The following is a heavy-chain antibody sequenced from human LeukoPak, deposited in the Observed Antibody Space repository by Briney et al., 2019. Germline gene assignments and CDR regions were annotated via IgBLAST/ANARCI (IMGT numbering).Heavy chain of an antibody. CDR1: GFTFSSSA. CDR3: AKGGIAAPFDY. V-gene: IGHV3-23*01. J-gene: IGHJ4*02. CDR2: ISSSGSTI. D-gene: IGHD6-13*01. Sequence: GGSLRLSCTASGFTFSSSAMSWIRQAPGKGLEWVSYISSSGSTIYYADSVKGRFTISRDNSKNTLYLQMNSLRAEDTAVYYCAKGGIAAPFDYWGQGTLVTVSS.